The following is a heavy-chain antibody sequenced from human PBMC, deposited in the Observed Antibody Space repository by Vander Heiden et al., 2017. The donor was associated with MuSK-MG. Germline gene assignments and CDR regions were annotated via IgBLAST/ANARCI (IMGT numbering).Heavy chain of an antibody. CDR3: ARDGTYSSGDYGMDV. V-gene: IGHV3-74*01. CDR2: IKGDGTGT. Sequence: EVELVQSGGGLVEPGGSRRLTCVASAFTFSDYWMHWGRQTPGKGLVWVSRIKGDGTGTAYADSVKGRFAISRDNAKNTLYLQMNSLRAEDTALYFCARDGTYSSGDYGMDVWGQGTTVTVSS. D-gene: IGHD6-19*01. J-gene: IGHJ6*02. CDR1: AFTFSDYW.